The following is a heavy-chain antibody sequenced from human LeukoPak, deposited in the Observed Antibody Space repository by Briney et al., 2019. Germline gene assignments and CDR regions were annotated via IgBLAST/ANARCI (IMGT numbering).Heavy chain of an antibody. CDR3: HTVVVTAIPLGPHYGMDV. V-gene: IGHV3-53*01. J-gene: IGHJ6*02. Sequence: PGGSLRLSCAASGFTVSSNYMSWVRQAPGKGLEWVSVIYSGGSTYYADSVKGRFTISRDNSKNTLYLQMSSLRAEDTAVYYCHTVVVTAIPLGPHYGMDVWGQGTTVTVSS. CDR2: IYSGGST. CDR1: GFTVSSNY. D-gene: IGHD2-21*02.